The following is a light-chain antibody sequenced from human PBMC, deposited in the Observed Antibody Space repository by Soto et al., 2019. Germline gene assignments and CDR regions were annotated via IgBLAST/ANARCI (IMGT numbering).Light chain of an antibody. Sequence: QSVLTQPPSASGTPGQRVTISCSGSSSNIGSNTVNWYHQLPGTAPKLLIYSNSQRPSGVPDRFSGSKSATSASLAISGLQSEDEADYYCATWDDSLKGWVFGGGTKLTVL. V-gene: IGLV1-44*01. J-gene: IGLJ3*02. CDR3: ATWDDSLKGWV. CDR2: SNS. CDR1: SSNIGSNT.